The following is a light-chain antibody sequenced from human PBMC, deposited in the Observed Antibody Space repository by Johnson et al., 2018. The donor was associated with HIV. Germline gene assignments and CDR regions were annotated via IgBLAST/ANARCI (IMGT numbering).Light chain of an antibody. Sequence: QSVLTQPPSVSAAPGQKVTISCSGSRSNIGNNYVSWYQQLPGTAPKLLISNNSKRPSGIPDRFSGSKSGTSATLAITGLQTGDEADYYCGAWDSSLSAYVFASETKVTVL. V-gene: IGLV1-51*01. CDR3: GAWDSSLSAYV. CDR1: RSNIGNNY. J-gene: IGLJ1*01. CDR2: NNS.